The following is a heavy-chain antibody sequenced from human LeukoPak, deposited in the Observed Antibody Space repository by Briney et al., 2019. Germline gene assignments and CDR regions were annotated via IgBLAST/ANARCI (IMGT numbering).Heavy chain of an antibody. CDR3: AQGHYHMDV. CDR2: IEPDGSEK. J-gene: IGHJ6*02. Sequence: GESLRLSCAASGFTFRDYWMTWVRQAAGKGLEWVASIEPDGSEKYYADSVKGRFTLSRDNVENSLYLQMNTLRVDDTAVYYCAQGHYHMDVGGHGTTVTVSS. CDR1: GFTFRDYW. V-gene: IGHV3-7*01.